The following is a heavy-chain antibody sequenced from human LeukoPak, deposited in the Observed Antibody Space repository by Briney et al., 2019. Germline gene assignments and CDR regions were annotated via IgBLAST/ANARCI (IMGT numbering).Heavy chain of an antibody. V-gene: IGHV4-59*01. CDR2: IYFSGNA. CDR3: ASAECRSTSCYAWRDGFHI. Sequence: PSETLSLTCIVSGGPISGYYWSWIRQPPGRGLEWVGYIYFSGNADYNPSLKSRATISVDTSKNQFSLKLSSVTAAETAVYYCASAECRSTSCYAWRDGFHIWGQGTMVTVFS. CDR1: GGPISGYY. D-gene: IGHD2-2*01. J-gene: IGHJ3*02.